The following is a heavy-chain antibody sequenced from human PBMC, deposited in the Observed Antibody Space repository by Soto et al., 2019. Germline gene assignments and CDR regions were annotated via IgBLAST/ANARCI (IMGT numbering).Heavy chain of an antibody. CDR1: GFTFSSYS. J-gene: IGHJ4*02. Sequence: EVQLVESGGGLVKPGGSLRLSCAASGFTFSSYSMHWVRQAPGKGLEWVSSIDTTSSYIFYPDSVKGRFTISRDNAKNSLYLQMNCLEADDTAVYYCARTGPDNLDSWGQGTLVTVSS. D-gene: IGHD1-1*01. CDR2: IDTTSSYI. V-gene: IGHV3-21*01. CDR3: ARTGPDNLDS.